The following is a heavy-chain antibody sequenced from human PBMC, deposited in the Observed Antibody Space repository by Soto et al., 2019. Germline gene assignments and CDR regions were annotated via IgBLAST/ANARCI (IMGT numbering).Heavy chain of an antibody. CDR1: GFSLSTSGVG. CDR3: VHKGGGDRILDY. D-gene: IGHD3-16*01. CDR2: IYWDDYK. V-gene: IGHV2-5*02. Sequence: QITLKESGPALVKPTQTLTLTCTFSGFSLSTSGVGVGWIRQPPGEALEWLALIYWDDYKHFSPSLESRLTIPKDTSKTQVVLTMTNMDPVDKATYSCVHKGGGDRILDYWGQGTLVTVSS. J-gene: IGHJ4*02.